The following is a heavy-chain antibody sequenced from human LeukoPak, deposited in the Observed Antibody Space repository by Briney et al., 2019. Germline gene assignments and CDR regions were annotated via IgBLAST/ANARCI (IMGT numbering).Heavy chain of an antibody. CDR3: ARGMDYGSGSPYFDY. CDR1: GGSFSGYY. D-gene: IGHD3-10*01. Sequence: PSETLSLTCAVYGGSFSGYYWSWIRQPPGKGLEWIGEINHSGSTNYNPSLKSRVTISVDTSKNQFSLKLSSVTAADTAVYYCARGMDYGSGSPYFDYWGQGTLVTVSP. J-gene: IGHJ4*02. V-gene: IGHV4-34*01. CDR2: INHSGST.